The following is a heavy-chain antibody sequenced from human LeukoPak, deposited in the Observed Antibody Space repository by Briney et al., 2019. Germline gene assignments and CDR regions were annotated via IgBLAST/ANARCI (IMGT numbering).Heavy chain of an antibody. CDR3: ARLQVHCGGDCYTRWFDP. D-gene: IGHD2-21*02. J-gene: IGHJ5*02. V-gene: IGHV4-30-4*01. Sequence: SETLSLTCTVSGGSISSGDYYWSWIRQPPGKGLEWSGYIYYSGSTYYNPSLKSRVTISLDRSKNQFSLKLRSVTAADTAVYYCARLQVHCGGDCYTRWFDPWGQGTLVTVSS. CDR1: GGSISSGDYY. CDR2: IYYSGST.